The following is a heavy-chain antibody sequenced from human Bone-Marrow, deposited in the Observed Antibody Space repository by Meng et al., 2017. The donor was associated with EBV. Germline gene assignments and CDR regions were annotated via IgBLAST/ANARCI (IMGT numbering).Heavy chain of an antibody. D-gene: IGHD3-22*01. CDR2: MYPNSGTT. V-gene: IGHV1-8*03. Sequence: KQPGPLRNVLCRVSGYTCNNHAIHWVHQAPVQVLNWMGWMYPNSGTTDHAQHYQGRVSTTRSTSTCAALMELSSLRSDDTAEYFCVRTNPHFLQSSGYYFSWGQGTLVTVSS. CDR3: VRTNPHFLQSSGYYFS. CDR1: GYTCNNHA. J-gene: IGHJ4*02.